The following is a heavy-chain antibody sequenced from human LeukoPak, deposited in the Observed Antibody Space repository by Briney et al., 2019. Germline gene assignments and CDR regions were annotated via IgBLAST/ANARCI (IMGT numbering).Heavy chain of an antibody. CDR1: GGSFSGYY. V-gene: IGHV4-34*01. CDR2: INHSGST. CDR3: AGSSSISLSYYYYYMDV. Sequence: SETLSLTCAVYGGSFSGYYWSWIRQPPGKGLEWIGEINHSGSTNYNPSLKSRVTISVDTSKNQFSLKLSSVTAADTAVYYCAGSSSISLSYYYYYMDVWGKGTTVTISS. J-gene: IGHJ6*03. D-gene: IGHD3-9*01.